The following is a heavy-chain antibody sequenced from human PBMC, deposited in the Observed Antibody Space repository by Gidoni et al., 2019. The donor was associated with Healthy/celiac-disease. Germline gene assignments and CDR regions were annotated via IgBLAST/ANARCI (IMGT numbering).Heavy chain of an antibody. CDR1: GGSLSSDY. V-gene: IGHV4-59*01. J-gene: IGHJ6*02. CDR2: ISDSGST. Sequence: QVQLQEAGPGLGRRSETLSLTCFVAGGSLSSDYWRWVRQPPGKGLQWIGYISDSGSTNYNPSLKSRVTISVDTSKKQFSLTLTSVTAADTAVYYGAREYCSSTSCHYGLDVWGHGTAVTVSS. CDR3: AREYCSSTSCHYGLDV. D-gene: IGHD2-2*01.